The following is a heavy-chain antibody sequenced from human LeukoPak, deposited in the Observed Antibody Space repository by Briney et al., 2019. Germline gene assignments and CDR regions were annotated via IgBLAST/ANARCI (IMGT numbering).Heavy chain of an antibody. J-gene: IGHJ4*02. V-gene: IGHV4-4*09. D-gene: IGHD1-26*01. Sequence: SETLSVTCTVSGGSINSYYWSWIRQPLGKGLEWIGYIYTSGSTNYNPSLKSRVTISVDTSKNQFSLKLSSVTAADTAVYYCARRSGSYFQDYFDYWGQGTLVTVSS. CDR3: ARRSGSYFQDYFDY. CDR1: GGSINSYY. CDR2: IYTSGST.